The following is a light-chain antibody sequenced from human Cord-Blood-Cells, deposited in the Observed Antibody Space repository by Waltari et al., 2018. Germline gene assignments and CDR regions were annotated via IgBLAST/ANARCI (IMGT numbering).Light chain of an antibody. CDR2: EVS. J-gene: IGLJ2*01. CDR3: SSYAGSNNLV. V-gene: IGLV2-8*01. CDR1: SSDVGGYNY. Sequence: QSALTQPPSASGSPGQSVTISCTGTSSDVGGYNYVYWYQKPPGKAPKLMIYEVSKRPSGVPDRFSGSKSGNTASLTVSGLQAEDEADYYCSSYAGSNNLVFGGGTKLTVL.